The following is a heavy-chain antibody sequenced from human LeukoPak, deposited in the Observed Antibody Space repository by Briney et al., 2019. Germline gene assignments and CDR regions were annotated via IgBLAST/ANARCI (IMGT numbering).Heavy chain of an antibody. V-gene: IGHV1-69*13. CDR3: ASSTSSIAARGFDP. CDR1: GGTFSSYA. J-gene: IGHJ5*02. CDR2: IIPIFGTT. Sequence: SVKVSCKASGGTFSSYAITWVRQAPGQGLEWMGGIIPIFGTTDYAQKFQGRVTITADESTSTAYMELSSLRSEDTAVYYCASSTSSIAARGFDPWGQGTLVTVSS. D-gene: IGHD6-6*01.